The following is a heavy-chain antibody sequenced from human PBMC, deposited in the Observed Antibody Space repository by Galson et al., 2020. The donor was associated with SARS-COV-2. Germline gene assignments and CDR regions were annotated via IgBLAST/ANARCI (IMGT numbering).Heavy chain of an antibody. CDR3: AKAQGKEYSLDY. D-gene: IGHD2-21*01. Sequence: GESLKISCEASGFTFSNYAMSWVRQAPGKGLEWVSGISGGGSTYYADSVKGRFTISRDNTQNILYVEMNSLRAEDTAVYFCAKAQGKEYSLDYWGPGNLVTVSS. V-gene: IGHV3-23*01. J-gene: IGHJ4*02. CDR2: ISGGGST. CDR1: GFTFSNYA.